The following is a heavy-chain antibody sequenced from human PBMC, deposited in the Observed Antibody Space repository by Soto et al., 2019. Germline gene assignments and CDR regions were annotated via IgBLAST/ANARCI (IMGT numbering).Heavy chain of an antibody. D-gene: IGHD3-10*01. J-gene: IGHJ6*02. Sequence: GGSLRLSCAASGFTFSSYWMHWVRQAPGKGLVWVSRINSDGSSTSYADSVKGRFTISRDNAKNTLYLQMNSLRAEDTAVYYCARVMVYGSRPSYFYGMDVWGQGATVTVSS. CDR3: ARVMVYGSRPSYFYGMDV. V-gene: IGHV3-74*01. CDR2: INSDGSST. CDR1: GFTFSSYW.